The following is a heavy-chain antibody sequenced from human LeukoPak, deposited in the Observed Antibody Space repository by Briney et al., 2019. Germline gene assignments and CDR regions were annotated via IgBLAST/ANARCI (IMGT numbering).Heavy chain of an antibody. V-gene: IGHV1-46*01. J-gene: IGHJ4*02. CDR2: SKRSGGST. D-gene: IGHD2-2*01. Sequence: ASVNVSCTASGYTCTSYYMHWVRQAPGQGLEWRGISKRSGGSTSYAQKFQGRVTMPRDTPTSTLHMTLSSLRSEDTAVYYWARDIGDTVVVPAATLDYWGQETLVTVSS. CDR3: ARDIGDTVVVPAATLDY. CDR1: GYTCTSYY.